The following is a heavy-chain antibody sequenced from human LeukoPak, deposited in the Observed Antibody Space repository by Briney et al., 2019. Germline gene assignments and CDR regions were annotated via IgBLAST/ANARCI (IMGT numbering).Heavy chain of an antibody. CDR2: IYYSGST. CDR1: GGSISSYY. J-gene: IGHJ2*01. D-gene: IGHD3-22*01. Sequence: SETLSLTCTVSGGSISSYYWSWIRQPPGKGLEWVGYIYYSGSTNYKPSLKSRVTISVVTSKNQFSLKLSSVTAADTAVYYCARDSRPAHYYDSSVQDWYFDLWGRGTLVTVSS. V-gene: IGHV4-59*01. CDR3: ARDSRPAHYYDSSVQDWYFDL.